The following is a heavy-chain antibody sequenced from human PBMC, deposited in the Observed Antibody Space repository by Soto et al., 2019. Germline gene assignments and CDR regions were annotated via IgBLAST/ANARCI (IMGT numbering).Heavy chain of an antibody. CDR3: ARVQDRTYYYYGMDV. J-gene: IGHJ6*02. CDR2: ISYDGSNK. Sequence: GGSLRLSCAASGFTFSSYAMHWVRQAPGKGLEWVAVISYDGSNKYYADSVKGRFTISRDNSKNTLYLQMNSLRAEDTAVYYCARVQDRTYYYYGMDVWGQGTTVTVSS. V-gene: IGHV3-30-3*01. CDR1: GFTFSSYA.